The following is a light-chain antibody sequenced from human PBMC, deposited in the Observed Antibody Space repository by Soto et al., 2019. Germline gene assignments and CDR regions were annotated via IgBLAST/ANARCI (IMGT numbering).Light chain of an antibody. CDR3: QQRSNWQIT. CDR2: DAS. CDR1: QSVSTN. Sequence: ETVLTQSPATLSLSPGEEATLSCRASQSVSTNLAWYQQKPGQAPRLLIYDASNRVTGIPARFRGSGSGTDFTLTISSLEPEDFAVYYCQQRSNWQITFGQGTRLEIK. J-gene: IGKJ5*01. V-gene: IGKV3-11*01.